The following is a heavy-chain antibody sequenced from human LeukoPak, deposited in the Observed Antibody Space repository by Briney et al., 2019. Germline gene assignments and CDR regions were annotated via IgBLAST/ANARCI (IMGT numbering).Heavy chain of an antibody. CDR2: VRSDGSTN. J-gene: IGHJ4*02. V-gene: IGHV3-30*02. CDR1: GFTFSSYG. D-gene: IGHD6-13*01. Sequence: GGSLRLSCAASGFTFSSYGMHWVRQAPGKGLEWVAFVRSDGSTNYYADSVEGRFTISRDNSNNTLYLQMNSLRAEDTAVYYCAKDRPAYSTSWSFDSWGQGTMVTVSS. CDR3: AKDRPAYSTSWSFDS.